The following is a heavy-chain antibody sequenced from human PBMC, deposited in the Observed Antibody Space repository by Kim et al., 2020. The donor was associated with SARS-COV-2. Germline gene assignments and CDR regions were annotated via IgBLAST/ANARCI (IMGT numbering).Heavy chain of an antibody. D-gene: IGHD3-9*01. V-gene: IGHV3-23*01. J-gene: IGHJ4*02. CDR3: AKKDAGYYPFDY. Sequence: YSADSVKGRFAISRENSKNTLYLQMNSLRAEDTAIYYCAKKDAGYYPFDYWGQGTLVTVSS.